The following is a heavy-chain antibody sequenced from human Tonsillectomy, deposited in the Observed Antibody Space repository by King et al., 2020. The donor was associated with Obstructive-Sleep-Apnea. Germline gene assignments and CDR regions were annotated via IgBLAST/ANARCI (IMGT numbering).Heavy chain of an antibody. D-gene: IGHD5-18*01. CDR1: GDSISSSSYY. J-gene: IGHJ5*02. V-gene: IGHV4-39*07. CDR2: VFYSGNT. CDR3: AGDRGYSYGSHWFDP. Sequence: QLQESGPGLVKPPETLSLTCTVSGDSISSSSYYWGWIRQPPGKGLEWIGSVFYSGNTYYNPSLKSRVTISVDTSKKQFSLKLSSVTAADTAVYYCAGDRGYSYGSHWFDPWGQGTLVTVSS.